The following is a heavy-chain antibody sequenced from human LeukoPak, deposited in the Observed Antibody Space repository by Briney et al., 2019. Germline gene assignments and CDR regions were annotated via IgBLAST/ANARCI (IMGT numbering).Heavy chain of an antibody. CDR2: ISSSSSTI. CDR3: ARYYVVVPAAIPPYWYFDL. D-gene: IGHD2-2*02. Sequence: GGSLRLSCAASGFTFSSYSMNWVRQAPGKGLEWVSYISSSSSTIYYADSVKGRFTISRDNAKNSLYLQMNSLRAEDTAVYYCARYYVVVPAAIPPYWYFDLWGRSTLVTVSS. V-gene: IGHV3-48*01. CDR1: GFTFSSYS. J-gene: IGHJ2*01.